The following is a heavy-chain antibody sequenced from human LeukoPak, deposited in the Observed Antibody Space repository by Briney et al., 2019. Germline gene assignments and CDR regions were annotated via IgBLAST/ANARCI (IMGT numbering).Heavy chain of an antibody. D-gene: IGHD2-21*02. CDR3: ARSYDCGGDCFEAFDI. Sequence: GASVKVSCKASGGTFSSYTISWVRQAPGQGLEWMGGIIPFFGTTNYAQKFQGRVTITADQSTGTAYMELSSLRSEDTAVYFCARSYDCGGDCFEAFDIWGQGTMVTVSS. J-gene: IGHJ3*02. CDR1: GGTFSSYT. CDR2: IIPFFGTT. V-gene: IGHV1-69*13.